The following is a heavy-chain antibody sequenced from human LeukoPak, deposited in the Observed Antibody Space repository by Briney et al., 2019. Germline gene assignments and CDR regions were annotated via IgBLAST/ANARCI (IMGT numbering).Heavy chain of an antibody. V-gene: IGHV3-53*01. CDR2: IYFGGST. CDR1: GFTFSGYA. J-gene: IGHJ4*02. Sequence: PGGSLRLSCAASGFTFSGYAMSWVRQAPGKGLEWVSVIYFGGSTYYADSVKGRFTSSRDNSKNTVYLQMNSLRADDTAVYYCARVGAGSTYGYADCWGQGTLVTFSS. D-gene: IGHD5-18*01. CDR3: ARVGAGSTYGYADC.